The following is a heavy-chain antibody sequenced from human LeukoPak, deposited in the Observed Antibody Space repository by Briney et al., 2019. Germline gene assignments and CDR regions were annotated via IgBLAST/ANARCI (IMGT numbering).Heavy chain of an antibody. CDR2: ISYDGSNK. CDR1: GFTFSSYG. D-gene: IGHD2-15*01. J-gene: IGHJ4*02. CDR3: AKDRGYCSGGSCLWGYYFDY. V-gene: IGHV3-30*18. Sequence: GGSLRLSCAASGFTFSSYGMHWVRQAPDEGLEWVAVISYDGSNKYYADSVKGRFTISRDNSKNTLYLQMNSLRAEDTAVYYCAKDRGYCSGGSCLWGYYFDYWGQGTLVTVSS.